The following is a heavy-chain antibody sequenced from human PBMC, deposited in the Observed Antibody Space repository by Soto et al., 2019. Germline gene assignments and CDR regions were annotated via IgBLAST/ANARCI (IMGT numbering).Heavy chain of an antibody. V-gene: IGHV1-69*13. CDR1: GGTFSSYA. CDR3: ARDKYCIKRDYYYYGMDV. J-gene: IGHJ6*02. Sequence: GASVKVSCKASGGTFSSYAISWVRQAPGQGLEWMGGIIPIFGTANYAQKFQGRVTITADESTSTAYMELSSLRSEDTAVYYCARDKYCIKRDYYYYGMDVWGQGTTVTVSS. D-gene: IGHD6-6*01. CDR2: IIPIFGTA.